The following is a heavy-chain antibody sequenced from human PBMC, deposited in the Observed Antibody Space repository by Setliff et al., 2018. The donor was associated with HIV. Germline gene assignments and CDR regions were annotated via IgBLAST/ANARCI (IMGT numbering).Heavy chain of an antibody. J-gene: IGHJ4*02. CDR3: ARDLATTSFDY. CDR2: INSDGSST. V-gene: IGHV3-74*01. CDR1: GFTFSSYA. D-gene: IGHD1-26*01. Sequence: PGGSLRLSCAASGFTFSSYAMSWVRQAPGKGLVWVSLINSDGSSTRYVDSVKGRFTISRDNAKNSLYLQMNSLRAEDTAVYYCARDLATTSFDYWGQGTLVTVSS.